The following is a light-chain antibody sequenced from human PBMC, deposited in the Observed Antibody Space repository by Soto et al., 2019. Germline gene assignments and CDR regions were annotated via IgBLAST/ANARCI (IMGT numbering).Light chain of an antibody. CDR2: DVT. CDR1: SSDVGGYNY. Sequence: SALTQPASVSGSPGQSITISCTGTSSDVGGYNYVSWYQQHPGKAPKLLIYDVTNRPSGVSNRFSGSKSGNTASLTISGLQAEDEADYYCSSYAGSGTHVSGTGTKVTVL. J-gene: IGLJ1*01. V-gene: IGLV2-14*01. CDR3: SSYAGSGTHV.